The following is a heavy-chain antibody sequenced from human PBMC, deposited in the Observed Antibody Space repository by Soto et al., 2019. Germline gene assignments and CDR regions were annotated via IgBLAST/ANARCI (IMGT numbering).Heavy chain of an antibody. J-gene: IGHJ4*02. Sequence: QVQLVESGGGVVQPGRSLRLSCAASGFTFSSYAMHWVRQAPGKGLEWVAVISYDGSNKYYADSVKGRFTISRDNSKNTLYLQMNSLGAEDTAVYYCARDLLGVPLVNYYDSSGPTPAYWGQGTLVTVSS. CDR1: GFTFSSYA. CDR2: ISYDGSNK. CDR3: ARDLLGVPLVNYYDSSGPTPAY. V-gene: IGHV3-30-3*01. D-gene: IGHD3-22*01.